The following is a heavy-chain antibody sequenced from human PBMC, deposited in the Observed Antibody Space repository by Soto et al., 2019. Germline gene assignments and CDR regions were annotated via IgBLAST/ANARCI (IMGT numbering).Heavy chain of an antibody. J-gene: IGHJ4*02. CDR2: ISPSSGDI. Sequence: GESLKISCAASGFSFSSYSMNWVRQAPGKGLEWISYISPSSGDIHYADSVKGRFTISRDNAKNSLFLQMNSLRAEDTAVYYCARDHYLFGVVILGYWGQGTLVTVSS. D-gene: IGHD3-3*01. V-gene: IGHV3-48*01. CDR3: ARDHYLFGVVILGY. CDR1: GFSFSSYS.